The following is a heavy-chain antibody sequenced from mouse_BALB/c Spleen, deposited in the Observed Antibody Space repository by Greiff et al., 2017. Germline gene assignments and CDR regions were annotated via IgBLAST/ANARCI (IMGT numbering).Heavy chain of an antibody. D-gene: IGHD1-1*01. Sequence: QVQLKESGAELAKPGASVKMSCKASGYTFTSYWMHWVKQRPGQGLEWIGYINPSTGYTEYNQKFKDKATLTADKSSSTAYMQLSSLTSEDSAVYYCARSGFYYYGSSYYFDYWGQGTTLTVSS. V-gene: IGHV1-7*01. CDR1: GYTFTSYW. CDR2: INPSTGYT. CDR3: ARSGFYYYGSSYYFDY. J-gene: IGHJ2*01.